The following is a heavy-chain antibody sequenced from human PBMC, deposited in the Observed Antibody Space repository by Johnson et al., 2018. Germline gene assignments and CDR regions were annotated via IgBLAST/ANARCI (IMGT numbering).Heavy chain of an antibody. J-gene: IGHJ6*03. CDR3: GREDDYDSRTRGYMDV. Sequence: EVQLLESGGGVVQPGRSLRLSCAASGFTFSTYWMDWVRQVPGKGLVWVSRINSDGSSTAYADSVQGRFTISRDNAKNTLYCQRNSLSAGEPARDDCGREDDYDSRTRGYMDVWGKGTTVIVSS. V-gene: IGHV3-74*01. CDR1: GFTFSTYW. CDR2: INSDGSST. D-gene: IGHD3-22*01.